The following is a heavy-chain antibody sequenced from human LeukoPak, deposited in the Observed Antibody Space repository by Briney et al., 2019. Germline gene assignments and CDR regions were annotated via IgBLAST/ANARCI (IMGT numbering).Heavy chain of an antibody. Sequence: GGSLRLSCAASGFSFSSYSMHWVRQAPGKGLEWVAVISYDGSNEYYADSVKGRFTISRDNSRDTLYLQMNSLRAEDTAVYYCSTSPSFGSSWYQFNYWGQGTLVTVSS. V-gene: IGHV3-30*03. D-gene: IGHD6-13*01. CDR1: GFSFSSYS. J-gene: IGHJ4*02. CDR3: STSPSFGSSWYQFNY. CDR2: ISYDGSNE.